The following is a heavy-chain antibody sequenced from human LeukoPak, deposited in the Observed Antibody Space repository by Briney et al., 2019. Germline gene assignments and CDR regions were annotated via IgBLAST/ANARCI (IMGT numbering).Heavy chain of an antibody. CDR3: ARDYGDYFDY. V-gene: IGHV4-39*02. CDR1: GGSIRSSSFY. CDR2: NHSSGYT. J-gene: IGHJ4*02. Sequence: SETLSLTCTVSGGSIRSSSFYWGWIRQPPGKGLEWIGSNHSSGYTSYTPSLKSRVAISVDTSKNQFSLRLRSVTAPDTAVYYCARDYGDYFDYWGQGTLVTVSS. D-gene: IGHD4-17*01.